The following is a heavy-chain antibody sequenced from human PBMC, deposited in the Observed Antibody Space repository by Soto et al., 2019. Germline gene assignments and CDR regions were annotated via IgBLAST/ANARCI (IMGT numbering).Heavy chain of an antibody. CDR1: GFTFSSYA. CDR2: ISYDGSNK. J-gene: IGHJ5*02. Sequence: GGSLRLSCAASGFTFSSYAMHWVRQAPGKGLEWVAVISYDGSNKYYADSVKGRFTISRDNSKNTLYLQMNSLRAEDTAVYYCARDAAAEAGTGWFDPWGQGTLVTVSS. V-gene: IGHV3-30-3*01. CDR3: ARDAAAEAGTGWFDP. D-gene: IGHD6-13*01.